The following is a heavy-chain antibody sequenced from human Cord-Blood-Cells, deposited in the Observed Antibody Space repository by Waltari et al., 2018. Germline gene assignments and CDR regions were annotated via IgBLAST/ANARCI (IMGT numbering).Heavy chain of an antibody. CDR3: ARLDEYCSSTSCYTGAFDI. CDR1: GGSISSSSYY. CDR2: ISYSGST. Sequence: GLVKPSETLSLTCTVSGGSISSSSYYWGWIRQPPGKGLEWIGSISYSGSTYYNPSLKSRVTISVDTSKNQFSLKLSSVTAADTAVYYCARLDEYCSSTSCYTGAFDIWGQGTMVTVSS. J-gene: IGHJ3*02. D-gene: IGHD2-2*02. V-gene: IGHV4-39*01.